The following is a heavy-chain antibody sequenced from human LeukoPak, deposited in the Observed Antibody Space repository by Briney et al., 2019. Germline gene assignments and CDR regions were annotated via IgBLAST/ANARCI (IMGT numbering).Heavy chain of an antibody. CDR2: ISYDGSNK. CDR1: GFTFSSYA. Sequence: GGSLRLSCAASGFTFSSYAMHWVRQAPGKGLEWVAVISYDGSNKYYADSVKGRFTISRDNSKNTLYLQMNSLRAEDTAVYYCARDQDPYSSGWYGGGFDYWGQGTLVTVSS. J-gene: IGHJ4*02. V-gene: IGHV3-30-3*01. D-gene: IGHD6-19*01. CDR3: ARDQDPYSSGWYGGGFDY.